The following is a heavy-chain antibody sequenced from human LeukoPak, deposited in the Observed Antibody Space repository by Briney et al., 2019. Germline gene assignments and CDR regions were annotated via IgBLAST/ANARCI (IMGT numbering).Heavy chain of an antibody. D-gene: IGHD5-12*01. CDR1: GGSFSGYY. CDR2: INHSGST. V-gene: IGHV4-34*01. Sequence: SETLSLTCAVYGGSFSGYYWSWIRQPPGKGLEWIGEINHSGSTNYNPSLKSRVTISVDTSKNQFSLKLSSVTAADTAVYHCARDSGYDNRAYFFDYWGQGILVTVSS. CDR3: ARDSGYDNRAYFFDY. J-gene: IGHJ4*02.